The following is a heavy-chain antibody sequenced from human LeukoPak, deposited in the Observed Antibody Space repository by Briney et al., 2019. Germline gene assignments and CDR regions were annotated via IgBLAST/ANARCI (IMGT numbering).Heavy chain of an antibody. CDR3: AKAGDSSGWSRQIYFDF. D-gene: IGHD6-13*01. J-gene: IGHJ4*01. CDR2: VNTNSGAT. V-gene: IGHV1-2*02. Sequence: ASVKVSCKASGYTFTDYYINWVRQAPGQGLEWMGWVNTNSGATNYAQRFQGRVTMTRDTSLTSAYLEMSRLTTDDTSIYYCAKAGDSSGWSRQIYFDFWGRGTLVTVSS. CDR1: GYTFTDYY.